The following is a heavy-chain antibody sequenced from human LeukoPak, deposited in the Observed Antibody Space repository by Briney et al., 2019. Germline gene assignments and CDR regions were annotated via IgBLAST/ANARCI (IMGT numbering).Heavy chain of an antibody. CDR3: GRDSGYSYGYGVDY. CDR2: ISYSGST. V-gene: IGHV4-59*01. CDR1: GGSISSYY. Sequence: SETLSLTCTVSGGSISSYYWSWIRQPPGKGLEWIGHISYSGSTNYNPSLESRVTISVDTSKNQFSLKLSSVTAADTAVYYCGRDSGYSYGYGVDYWGQGTLVTVSS. D-gene: IGHD5-18*01. J-gene: IGHJ4*02.